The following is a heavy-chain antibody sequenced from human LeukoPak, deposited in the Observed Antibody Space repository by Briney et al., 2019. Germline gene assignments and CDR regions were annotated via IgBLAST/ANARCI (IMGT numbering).Heavy chain of an antibody. J-gene: IGHJ4*02. CDR1: GYTFTGYY. D-gene: IGHD5-18*01. Sequence: ASVKVSCKASGYTFTGYYMHWVRQAPGQGLEWMGWINPNSGVTNYAQKFQGRVTMTRDTSISTAYMELSRLRSDDTAVYYCARVPSPTAMGFFFDYWGQGTLVTVSS. CDR3: ARVPSPTAMGFFFDY. CDR2: INPNSGVT. V-gene: IGHV1-2*02.